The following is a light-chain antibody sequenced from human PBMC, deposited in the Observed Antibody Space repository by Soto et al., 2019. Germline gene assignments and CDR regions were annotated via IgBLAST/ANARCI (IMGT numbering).Light chain of an antibody. CDR1: QSINSW. CDR2: DAS. J-gene: IGKJ1*01. V-gene: IGKV1-5*01. CDR3: QQYNSYSWT. Sequence: DIQMTQSPSTLSASVGDRVTITCRASQSINSWLAWYQQKPGKAPKLLIYDASSLESGVPSRFSGSGSGTEFTLTIISLQPDDFATYYCQQYNSYSWTFGQGTKVEIK.